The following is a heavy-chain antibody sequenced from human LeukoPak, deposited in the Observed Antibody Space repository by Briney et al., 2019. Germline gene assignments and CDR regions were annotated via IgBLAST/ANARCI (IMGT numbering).Heavy chain of an antibody. CDR2: IYPGDSDT. V-gene: IGHV5-51*01. D-gene: IGHD6-13*01. CDR1: GYSFTTYW. CDR3: ARSHSSSWAIFDY. J-gene: IGHJ4*02. Sequence: GESLKISCKGIGYSFTTYWIAWVRQMPGKGLEWMGIIYPGDSDTRYSPSFQGQVTISADKSISTAYPQWSSLKASDTAMYYCARSHSSSWAIFDYWGQGTLVTVSS.